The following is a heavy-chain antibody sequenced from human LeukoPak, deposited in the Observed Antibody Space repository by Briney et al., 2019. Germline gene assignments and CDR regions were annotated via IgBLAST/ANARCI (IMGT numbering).Heavy chain of an antibody. V-gene: IGHV3-7*03. J-gene: IGHJ4*02. D-gene: IGHD6-13*01. CDR1: GFTFSNYW. Sequence: GGSLRLSCAASGFTFSNYWMTWVRQAPGKGLEWVANIKEDGAERYYVDSVRGRFTISRDNAKNSVYLQLNRLRVEDTAIYYCARDPREQQLDYWGQGTLVTVSS. CDR3: ARDPREQQLDY. CDR2: IKEDGAER.